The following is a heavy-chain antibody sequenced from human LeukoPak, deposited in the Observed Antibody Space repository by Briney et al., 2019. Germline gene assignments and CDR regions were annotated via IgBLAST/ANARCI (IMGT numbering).Heavy chain of an antibody. CDR1: GFAFSNYV. Sequence: PGRSLRLSCAASGFAFSNYVLHWVRQAPGKGLEWLAVMWFDGSHKYYADSVKGRFTISRDNSKSMLYLQMNSLRAEDTAVYYCARDITGDPPPYYFDYWGQGSLVTVSS. D-gene: IGHD7-27*01. J-gene: IGHJ4*02. V-gene: IGHV3-33*01. CDR3: ARDITGDPPPYYFDY. CDR2: MWFDGSHK.